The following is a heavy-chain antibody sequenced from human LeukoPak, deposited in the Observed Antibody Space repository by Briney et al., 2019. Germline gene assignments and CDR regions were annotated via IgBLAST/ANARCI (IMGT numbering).Heavy chain of an antibody. D-gene: IGHD1-7*01. CDR3: ARDWEITGTTNDVGAFDI. Sequence: PGGSLRLSCAASGFTFSSYAMHWVRQAPCKGLEWVAVISYDGSNKYYADSVKGRFTISRDNSKNTLYLQMNSLRAEDTAVYYCARDWEITGTTNDVGAFDIWGQGTMVTVSS. CDR1: GFTFSSYA. CDR2: ISYDGSNK. J-gene: IGHJ3*02. V-gene: IGHV3-30-3*01.